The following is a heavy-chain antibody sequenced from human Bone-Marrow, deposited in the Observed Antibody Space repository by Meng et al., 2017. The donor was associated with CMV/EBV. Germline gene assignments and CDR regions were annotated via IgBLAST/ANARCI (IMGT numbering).Heavy chain of an antibody. V-gene: IGHV2-5*01. CDR2: IYWNDDK. D-gene: IGHD3-3*01. Sequence: TCAFSGFQLDNSGVGVGWSRQPPGKALEWLALIYWNDDKRYSPSLKSRLTITKDTSKNQVVLTMTNMDPVDTATYYCAHRAFWSGYGFWGQGTLVTVSS. CDR1: GFQLDNSGVG. J-gene: IGHJ4*02. CDR3: AHRAFWSGYGF.